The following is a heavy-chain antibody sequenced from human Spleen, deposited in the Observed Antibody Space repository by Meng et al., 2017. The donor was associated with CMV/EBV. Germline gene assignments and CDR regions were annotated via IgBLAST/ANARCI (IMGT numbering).Heavy chain of an antibody. CDR2: INSDGSST. CDR1: GFTSSYYW. J-gene: IGHJ4*02. Sequence: GGSLRLSCAASGFTSSYYWMHWVRQAPGKGLVWVSRINSDGSSTSYADSVKGRFTISRDNAKNTLYLQMNSLRAEDSAVFYCARARATGTDTSSPDSWGQGTLVTVSS. V-gene: IGHV3-74*01. D-gene: IGHD6-13*01. CDR3: ARARATGTDTSSPDS.